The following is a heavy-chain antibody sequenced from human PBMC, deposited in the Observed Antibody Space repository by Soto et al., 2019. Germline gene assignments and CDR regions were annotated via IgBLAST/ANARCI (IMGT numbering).Heavy chain of an antibody. CDR1: GFTFSNAW. CDR2: IKSKTDCGTT. V-gene: IGHV3-15*07. CDR3: TTILYDFWSGYYRDG. J-gene: IGHJ4*02. Sequence: GGSLRLSCAASGFTFSNAWMNWVRQAPGKGLEWVGRIKSKTDCGTTDYAAPVKSRFTISRDDSKSTLYLQLNSLKTEDSAVYYCTTILYDFWSGYYRDGWGQGTLVTVSS. D-gene: IGHD3-3*01.